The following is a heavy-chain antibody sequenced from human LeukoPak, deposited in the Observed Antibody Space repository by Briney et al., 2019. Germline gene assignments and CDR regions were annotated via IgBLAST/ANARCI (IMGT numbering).Heavy chain of an antibody. D-gene: IGHD3-16*02. CDR2: IYSGGST. CDR3: ARERLGELSFRT. J-gene: IGHJ5*02. Sequence: GGSLRLSCAASGFTVSSNYMSWVRQAPGKGLEWVSVIYSGGSTYYADSVKGRFTISRDNSKNTLYLQMNSLRAEDTAVYYCARERLGELSFRTWGQGTLGTVSS. V-gene: IGHV3-66*02. CDR1: GFTVSSNY.